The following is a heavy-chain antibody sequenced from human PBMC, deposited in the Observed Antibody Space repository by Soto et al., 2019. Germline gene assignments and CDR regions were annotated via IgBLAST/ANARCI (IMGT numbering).Heavy chain of an antibody. D-gene: IGHD2-21*01. CDR3: GKQAPYYIYGRNV. CDR1: GFKFSSYD. V-gene: IGHV3-48*03. J-gene: IGHJ6*02. CDR2: ISSNDNR. Sequence: PGGSLRLSCATSGFKFSSYDMNWVRQAPGKEPEWVSYISSNDNRYYADSVKGRFTISRDNAKSSLFLQMDSLRDEDTAVYFCGKQAPYYIYGRNVWGRGPRFTFSS.